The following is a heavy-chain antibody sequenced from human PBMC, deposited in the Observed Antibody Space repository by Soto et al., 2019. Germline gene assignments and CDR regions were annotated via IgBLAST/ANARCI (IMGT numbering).Heavy chain of an antibody. Sequence: GGSLRLSWAASGFTFSSYDMHWVRQATGKGMEWVSAIGTAGDTYYPGSVKGRFTISRENAKNSLYLQMNSLRAGDTAVYYCARVRYSGYDYDYCGQGTLVTVSS. D-gene: IGHD5-12*01. CDR2: IGTAGDT. CDR3: ARVRYSGYDYDY. CDR1: GFTFSSYD. J-gene: IGHJ4*02. V-gene: IGHV3-13*04.